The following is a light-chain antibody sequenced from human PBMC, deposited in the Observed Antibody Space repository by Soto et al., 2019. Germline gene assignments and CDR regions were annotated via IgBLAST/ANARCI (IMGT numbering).Light chain of an antibody. Sequence: QSVLTQPASVSGSPGQSITISCTGTSSDVGGYKYVSWYRQHPDRAPRLLIYEVTNRPSGISDRFSGSRSGNTASLTISGLQADDEADYYCASYTVSGTLIFGGGTQLTVL. V-gene: IGLV2-14*01. CDR1: SSDVGGYKY. J-gene: IGLJ2*01. CDR3: ASYTVSGTLI. CDR2: EVT.